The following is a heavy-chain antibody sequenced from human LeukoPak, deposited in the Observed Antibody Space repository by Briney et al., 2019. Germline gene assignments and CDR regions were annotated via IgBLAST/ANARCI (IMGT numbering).Heavy chain of an antibody. V-gene: IGHV4-39*01. D-gene: IGHD6-6*01. CDR3: ASHSSSSGYYFDY. CDR2: IYYSGST. Sequence: SETLSLTCTVSGGSISSYYWGWIRQPPGKGLEWIGSIYYSGSTYYNPSLKSRVTISVDTSKNQFSLKLSSVTAADTAVYYCASHSSSSGYYFDYWGQGTLVTVSS. J-gene: IGHJ4*02. CDR1: GGSISSYY.